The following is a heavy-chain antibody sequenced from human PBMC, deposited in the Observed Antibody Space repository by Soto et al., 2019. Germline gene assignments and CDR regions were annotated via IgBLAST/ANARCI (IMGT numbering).Heavy chain of an antibody. CDR3: ARINRLAPVATYYYRSMDV. CDR2: IYTSGST. J-gene: IGHJ6*02. CDR1: GGSISSYY. V-gene: IGHV4-4*07. Sequence: PSETLSLTSTVSGGSISSYYWSWIRQAAGKGLEWIGRIYTSGSTNYNPSLKSRVTMSVDTSKNQFSLKVGSLTAADTAIYYCARINRLAPVATYYYRSMDVWGQGTTVTVSS. D-gene: IGHD6-19*01.